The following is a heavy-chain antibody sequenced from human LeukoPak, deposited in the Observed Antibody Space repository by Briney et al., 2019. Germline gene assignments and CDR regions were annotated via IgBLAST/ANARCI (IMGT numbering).Heavy chain of an antibody. CDR2: IYWDDDK. J-gene: IGHJ4*02. D-gene: IGHD3-22*01. CDR1: GFSLSRRGVR. V-gene: IGHV2-5*02. CDR3: AHSPLYYDSSGYYTFFDY. Sequence: FGPTLVKLTQTLTLTCSFSGFSLSRRGVRVGWIRQPPGKALEWLALIYWDDDKRYSPSLESRLTITKDTSKNQVVLAMTNMDPVDTATYYCAHSPLYYDSSGYYTFFDYWGQGSLVTVSA.